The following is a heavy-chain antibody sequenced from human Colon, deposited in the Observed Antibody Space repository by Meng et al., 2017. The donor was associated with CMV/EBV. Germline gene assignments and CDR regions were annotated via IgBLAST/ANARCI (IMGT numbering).Heavy chain of an antibody. Sequence: GSGLTFSDSLMSWVRQAPGKGLELVANIKQDGSEKFYVDSVKGRFSISRDNARKSLYLQMDNLRAEDTAVYYCARLGVGDNDYFDYWGQGTLVTVSS. D-gene: IGHD3-3*01. V-gene: IGHV3-7*01. CDR1: GLTFSDSL. CDR2: IKQDGSEK. J-gene: IGHJ4*02. CDR3: ARLGVGDNDYFDY.